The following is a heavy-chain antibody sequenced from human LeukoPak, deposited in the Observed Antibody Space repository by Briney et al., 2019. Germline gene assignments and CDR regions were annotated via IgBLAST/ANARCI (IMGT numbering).Heavy chain of an antibody. D-gene: IGHD2-21*02. Sequence: PGGSLRLSCTASGFTFNTNTLNWVRQAPGKGLEWLSSIYGSGYSTFYANSVRGRFFISRDNAKKSLSLQMNSLRAEDTALYYCVRGDRRDFWGQGTLVTVSS. CDR2: IYGSGYST. J-gene: IGHJ4*02. CDR1: GFTFNTNT. V-gene: IGHV3-21*01. CDR3: VRGDRRDF.